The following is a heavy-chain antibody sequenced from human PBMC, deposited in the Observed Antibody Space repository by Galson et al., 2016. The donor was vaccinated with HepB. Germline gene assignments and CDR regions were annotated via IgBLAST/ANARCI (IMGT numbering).Heavy chain of an antibody. Sequence: SLSLSCAASGFSFRPYEMNWVRQAPGKGLEWVAYISGGGETTYYADSVRGRFTISRDNARDSVFLQMTSLRVEDTARYYCARDALGTWDLTTWGQGTLVSGSS. D-gene: IGHD1-26*01. J-gene: IGHJ1*01. V-gene: IGHV3-48*03. CDR2: ISGGGETT. CDR3: ARDALGTWDLTT. CDR1: GFSFRPYE.